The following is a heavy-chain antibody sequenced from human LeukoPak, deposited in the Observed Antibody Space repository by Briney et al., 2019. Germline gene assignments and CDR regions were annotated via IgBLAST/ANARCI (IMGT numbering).Heavy chain of an antibody. Sequence: ASVKVSCKASGYTFTSYAMHWVRQGPGQGLEWMGGIIPVFGTTKYAQKFHGRVTITADESTTTVYMELRGLTSEDTAVYYCVRGQLRQWLVEPFDYWGQGTLVAVSS. V-gene: IGHV1-69*13. CDR1: GYTFTSYA. J-gene: IGHJ4*02. D-gene: IGHD6-19*01. CDR3: VRGQLRQWLVEPFDY. CDR2: IIPVFGTT.